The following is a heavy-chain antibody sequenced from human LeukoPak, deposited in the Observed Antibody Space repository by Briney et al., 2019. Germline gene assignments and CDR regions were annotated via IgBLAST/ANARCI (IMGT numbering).Heavy chain of an antibody. CDR1: GLTFRNYV. V-gene: IGHV3-30*04. CDR3: ARESHPYYFYYHMDV. Sequence: GGSLRLSCAASGLTFRNYVLHWVRQAPGKGLEWVALISFDGSNTYYADSVKGRFTISRDTSGNTLCLQMNSLGGEDTAVYYCARESHPYYFYYHMDVWGKGTTVTVSS. CDR2: ISFDGSNT. J-gene: IGHJ6*03.